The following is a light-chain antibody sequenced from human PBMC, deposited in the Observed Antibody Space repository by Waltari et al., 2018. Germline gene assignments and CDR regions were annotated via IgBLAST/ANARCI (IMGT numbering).Light chain of an antibody. CDR3: QTVDDTNNYVL. CDR1: VLSDTF. J-gene: IGLJ3*02. CDR2: SNT. Sequence: SSDLTQTPSLSVSPGQTAITPSSGAVLSDTFIYLFQKKSGQAPVAVIRSNTGLPPEIPARFSGSASRTTATLTIIGVQPEDEADYYCQTVDDTNNYVLFGGGTKLTVL. V-gene: IGLV3-25*03.